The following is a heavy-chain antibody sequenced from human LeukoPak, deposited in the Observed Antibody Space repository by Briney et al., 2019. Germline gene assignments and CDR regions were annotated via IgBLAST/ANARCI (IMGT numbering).Heavy chain of an antibody. CDR1: GFTFSDYY. CDR2: ISSSGSTI. V-gene: IGHV3-11*01. CDR3: ARAYSSSWYSYYYGMDV. Sequence: SGGSLRLSCAASGFTFSDYYMSWIRQAPGKGLEWVSYISSSGSTIYYADSVKGRLTISRDNAKNSLYLQMNSLRAEDTAVYYCARAYSSSWYSYYYGMDVWGQGTTVTVSS. D-gene: IGHD6-13*01. J-gene: IGHJ6*02.